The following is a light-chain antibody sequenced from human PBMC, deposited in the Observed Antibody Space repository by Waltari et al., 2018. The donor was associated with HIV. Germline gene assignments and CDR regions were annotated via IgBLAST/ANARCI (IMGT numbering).Light chain of an antibody. Sequence: QSALTQPPSASGSPGQSVTISCTGTSSDVGDNDYVSWYQQHPGKAPKVMLYEVSKRPSGVPDRFSGSKSGNTASLTVSGLQAEDEADYFCTSYAGRDNLVFGGGTKLTV. CDR2: EVS. CDR3: TSYAGRDNLV. J-gene: IGLJ2*01. CDR1: SSDVGDNDY. V-gene: IGLV2-8*01.